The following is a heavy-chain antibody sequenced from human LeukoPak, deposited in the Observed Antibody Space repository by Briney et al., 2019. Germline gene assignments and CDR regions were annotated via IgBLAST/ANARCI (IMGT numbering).Heavy chain of an antibody. CDR1: GGSISSGTYY. CDR2: IYSSGST. CDR3: ARSHYGDYDY. D-gene: IGHD4-17*01. Sequence: SQTLSLTCTVSGGSISSGTYYWTWIRQPAGKGLEWIGRIYSSGSTSYNPSLDSRVRISIDTSKNQFSLKLSSVTAADTAVYYCARSHYGDYDYWGQGTLVTVSS. V-gene: IGHV4-61*02. J-gene: IGHJ4*02.